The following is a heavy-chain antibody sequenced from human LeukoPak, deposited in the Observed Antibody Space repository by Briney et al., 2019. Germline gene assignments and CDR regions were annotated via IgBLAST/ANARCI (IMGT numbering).Heavy chain of an antibody. D-gene: IGHD6-13*01. CDR3: ASGPTPGVAAAADY. Sequence: GGSLRLSCAASGFTFSGYSMHWVRQAPGKGLELISYITTTSSTTYYIDSVEGRFTISRDNARNSLYLQMNSLRADHTAVYYCASGPTPGVAAAADYWGQGTLVTVSS. CDR1: GFTFSGYS. J-gene: IGHJ4*02. CDR2: ITTTSSTT. V-gene: IGHV3-48*01.